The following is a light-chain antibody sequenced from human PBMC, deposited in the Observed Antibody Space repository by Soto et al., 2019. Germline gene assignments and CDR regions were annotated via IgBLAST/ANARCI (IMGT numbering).Light chain of an antibody. J-gene: IGKJ1*01. V-gene: IGKV1-9*01. CDR3: QQLNTYPRT. CDR1: QGISSD. Sequence: DIQLTQSPSFLSASVGDRVSITCRASQGISSDLAWYQQKPGKAPKLLMYSASTLQSGVPSRFSGSGSGAEFTLTISSLQPEDFATYYCQQLNTYPRTFGQGTKVEI. CDR2: SAS.